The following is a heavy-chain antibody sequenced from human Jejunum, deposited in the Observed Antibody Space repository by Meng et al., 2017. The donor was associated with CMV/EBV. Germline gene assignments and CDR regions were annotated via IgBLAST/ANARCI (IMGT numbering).Heavy chain of an antibody. J-gene: IGHJ4*02. Sequence: CVASAFTFRNYMLTWVRQAPGKGLEWVASISISDYKFYADSVKGRFSISRDNAKNSLYLHMSSLRGEDTAVYYCGRVLKGGTYLDYWGQGTQVTVSS. V-gene: IGHV3-21*06. CDR1: AFTFRNYM. CDR3: GRVLKGGTYLDY. CDR2: ISISDYK. D-gene: IGHD1-26*01.